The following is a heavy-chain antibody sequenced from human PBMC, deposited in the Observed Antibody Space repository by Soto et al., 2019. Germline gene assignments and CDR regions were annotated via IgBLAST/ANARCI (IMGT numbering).Heavy chain of an antibody. D-gene: IGHD2-15*01. CDR2: MNPNSGNT. Sequence: ASVKVSCKASGYTFTSYDINWVRQATGQGLEWMGWMNPNSGNTGYAQKFQGRVTMTRNTSISTAYMELSSLRSEDTAVYYCARGGCSGGSRYYYYGMDVWGQGTTVTVSS. V-gene: IGHV1-8*01. CDR1: GYTFTSYD. CDR3: ARGGCSGGSRYYYYGMDV. J-gene: IGHJ6*02.